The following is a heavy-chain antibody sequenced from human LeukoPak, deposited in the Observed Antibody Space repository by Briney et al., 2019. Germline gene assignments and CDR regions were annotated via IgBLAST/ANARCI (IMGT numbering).Heavy chain of an antibody. Sequence: SETLSLTCAVYGGSFSGYYWSWIRQPPGKGLEWIGEINHSGSTNYNPSLKSRVTISEDTSKNQFSLKLSSVTAADTAVYYCARAPEYGWGSYLLYWGQGIQVTVSS. D-gene: IGHD3-10*01. J-gene: IGHJ4*02. V-gene: IGHV4-34*01. CDR3: ARAPEYGWGSYLLY. CDR2: INHSGST. CDR1: GGSFSGYY.